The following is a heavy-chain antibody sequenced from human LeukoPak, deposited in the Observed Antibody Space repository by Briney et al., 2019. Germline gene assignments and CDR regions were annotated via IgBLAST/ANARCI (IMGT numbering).Heavy chain of an antibody. CDR1: GGPFSGYY. CDR3: ARGRSRLAVLRPYFDY. D-gene: IGHD4/OR15-4a*01. Sequence: SETLSLTCAVYGGPFSGYYWSWIRQPPGKGLGWIGEINHSGSTNYNPSLKSRVTISGDTSKNQFSLKLSSVTAADTAVYYCARGRSRLAVLRPYFDYWGQGTLVTVSS. V-gene: IGHV4-34*01. CDR2: INHSGST. J-gene: IGHJ4*02.